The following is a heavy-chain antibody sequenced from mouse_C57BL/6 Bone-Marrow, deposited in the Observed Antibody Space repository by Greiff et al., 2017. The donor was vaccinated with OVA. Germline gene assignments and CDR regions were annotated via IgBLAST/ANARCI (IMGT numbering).Heavy chain of an antibody. J-gene: IGHJ4*01. CDR1: GFNIKNTY. D-gene: IGHD1-1*01. Sequence: VQLKESVAELVRPGASVKLSCTASGFNIKNTYMHWVKQRPEQGLEWIGRIDPANDNTKYAPKFLGKATMTADTSSNTAYLQLSSLSSEDTAVYCGARGNFGSSFYAMDYWGQGTSVTVSS. CDR3: ARGNFGSSFYAMDY. V-gene: IGHV14-3*01. CDR2: IDPANDNT.